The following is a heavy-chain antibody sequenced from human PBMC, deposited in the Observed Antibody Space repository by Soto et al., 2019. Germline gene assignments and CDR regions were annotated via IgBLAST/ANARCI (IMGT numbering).Heavy chain of an antibody. CDR1: GGPINSRSW. Sequence: SETLSLTCVVSGGPINSRSWWSWVRQPPGKGLEWIGEMHHGGTTYYNPSLKNRIITSFDKSKNHFSLELTSVTAADTAIYYCATQTISYTWDVWGQGTSVTVSS. CDR2: MHHGGTT. CDR3: ATQTISYTWDV. V-gene: IGHV4-4*02. D-gene: IGHD3-3*01. J-gene: IGHJ6*02.